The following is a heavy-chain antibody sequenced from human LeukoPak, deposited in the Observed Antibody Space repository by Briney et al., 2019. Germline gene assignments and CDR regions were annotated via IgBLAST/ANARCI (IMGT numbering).Heavy chain of an antibody. V-gene: IGHV1-18*01. D-gene: IGHD3-22*01. CDR3: ARRYSDSSGEGAFDI. J-gene: IGHJ3*02. CDR1: GYTFTSYG. Sequence: GASVTVSCTASGYTFTSYGISWVRQAPGQGLEWMGWISAYNGNTNYAQKLQGRVTMTTDTSTSTAYMELRSLRSDDTAVYYCARRYSDSSGEGAFDIWGQGTMVTVSS. CDR2: ISAYNGNT.